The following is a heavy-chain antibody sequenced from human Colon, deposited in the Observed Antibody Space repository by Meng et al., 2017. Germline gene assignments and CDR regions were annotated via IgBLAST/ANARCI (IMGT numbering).Heavy chain of an antibody. CDR3: ATSLRRGLIPFY. D-gene: IGHD3-10*01. Sequence: QVQLQESGPGLVKPSGTLSRTGAVSGGSISSSNWWSWVRQPPGKGLEWIGEIYHSGSTNYNPSLKSRVTISVDRSKNQFSLKLNSVTAADTAFYYCATSLRRGLIPFYWGHGTLVTVSS. J-gene: IGHJ4*01. V-gene: IGHV4-4*02. CDR1: GGSISSSNW. CDR2: IYHSGST.